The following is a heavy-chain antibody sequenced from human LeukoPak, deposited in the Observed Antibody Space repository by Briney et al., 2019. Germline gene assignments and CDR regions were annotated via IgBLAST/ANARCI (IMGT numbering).Heavy chain of an antibody. CDR1: GFTFADYA. J-gene: IGHJ4*02. V-gene: IGHV3-9*01. CDR3: AKGKKITVAGLFDC. D-gene: IGHD6-19*01. Sequence: PGGSLRLSCAASGFTFADYAMHWVRQVPGKGLEWVSGISWNSGSIGYADSVKGRFTISRDNAKNSLYLHMNSLSAEDTALYYCAKGKKITVAGLFDCWGQGTLVTVSS. CDR2: ISWNSGSI.